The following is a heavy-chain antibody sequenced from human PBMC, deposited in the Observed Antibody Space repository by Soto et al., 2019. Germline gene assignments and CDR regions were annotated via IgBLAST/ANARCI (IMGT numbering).Heavy chain of an antibody. CDR2: IYYSGST. J-gene: IGHJ5*02. CDR3: ARAPNRYSSGWYGSWFDP. D-gene: IGHD6-19*01. Sequence: SETLSLTCTVSGGSVSSGSYYWSWIRQPPGKGLEWIGYIYYSGSTNYNPSLKSRVTISVDTSKNQFSLKLSSVTAADTAVYYCARAPNRYSSGWYGSWFDPWGQGTLVTSPQ. CDR1: GGSVSSGSYY. V-gene: IGHV4-61*01.